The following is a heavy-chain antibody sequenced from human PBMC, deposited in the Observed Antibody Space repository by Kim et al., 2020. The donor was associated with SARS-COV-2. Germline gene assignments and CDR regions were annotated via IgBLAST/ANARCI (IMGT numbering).Heavy chain of an antibody. D-gene: IGHD5-12*01. Sequence: GESLKISCKGSGYSFTSYWIGWVRQMPGKGLEWMGIIYPGDSDTRYSPSFQGQVTISADKSISTAYLQWSSLKASDTAMYYCARAEGRWLQFLDPFDYWGQGTLVTVSS. CDR3: ARAEGRWLQFLDPFDY. V-gene: IGHV5-51*01. CDR1: GYSFTSYW. CDR2: IYPGDSDT. J-gene: IGHJ4*02.